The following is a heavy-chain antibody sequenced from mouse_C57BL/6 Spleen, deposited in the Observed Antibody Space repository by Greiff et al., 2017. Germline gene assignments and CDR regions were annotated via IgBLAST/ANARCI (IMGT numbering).Heavy chain of an antibody. CDR2: IRNKANGYTT. Sequence: DVHLVESGGGLVQPGGSLSLSCAASGFTFTDYYMSWVRQPPGKALEWLGFIRNKANGYTTEYSASVKGRFTISRDNSQSILYLQMNALRAEDSATYYCARGADYDVWFAYWGQGTLVTVSA. D-gene: IGHD2-4*01. V-gene: IGHV7-3*01. CDR3: ARGADYDVWFAY. CDR1: GFTFTDYY. J-gene: IGHJ3*01.